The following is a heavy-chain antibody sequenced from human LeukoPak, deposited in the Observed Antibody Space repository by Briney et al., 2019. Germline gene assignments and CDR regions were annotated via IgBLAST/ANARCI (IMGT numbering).Heavy chain of an antibody. CDR3: ARVYYGALIDY. CDR2: IYHSGST. CDR1: GYSISSGYY. V-gene: IGHV4-38-2*02. Sequence: PSEALSLTCTDSGYSISSGYYWGWIRQPPGKGLEWIGSIYHSGSTYYNPSLKSRVTISVDTSKNQFSLKLSSVTAADTAVYYCARVYYGALIDYWGQGTLVTVSS. D-gene: IGHD3-10*01. J-gene: IGHJ4*02.